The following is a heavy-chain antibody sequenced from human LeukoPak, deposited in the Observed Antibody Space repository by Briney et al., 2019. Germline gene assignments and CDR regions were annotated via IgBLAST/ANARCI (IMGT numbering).Heavy chain of an antibody. D-gene: IGHD3-16*02. CDR3: ARRRGYTQGDYFDY. V-gene: IGHV3-74*01. Sequence: GGSLRLSCAASGFTFSSYWMHWVRQAPGKGLVWVSRINSEGSSTSYADSVKGRFTISRDNAKNTLYLQMNSLRAEDTAVYYCARRRGYTQGDYFDYWGQGTLVTVSS. CDR2: INSEGSST. CDR1: GFTFSSYW. J-gene: IGHJ4*02.